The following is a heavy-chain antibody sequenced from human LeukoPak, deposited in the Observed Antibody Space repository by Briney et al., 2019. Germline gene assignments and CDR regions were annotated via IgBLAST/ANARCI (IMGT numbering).Heavy chain of an antibody. Sequence: ASVTVSCRASGGTFSSYAISWVRQAPGQGLEWMGGIIPIFGTANYAQKFQGRVTITADESTSTAYMELSSLRSEDTAVYYCASKGSGSYYTAYYGMDVWGQGTTVTVSS. J-gene: IGHJ6*02. CDR2: IIPIFGTA. CDR1: GGTFSSYA. V-gene: IGHV1-69*13. CDR3: ASKGSGSYYTAYYGMDV. D-gene: IGHD3-10*01.